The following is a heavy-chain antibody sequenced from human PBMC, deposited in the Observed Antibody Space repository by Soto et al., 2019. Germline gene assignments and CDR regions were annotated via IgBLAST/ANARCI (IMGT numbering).Heavy chain of an antibody. CDR3: ASNIAAAGFDFDY. J-gene: IGHJ4*02. V-gene: IGHV3-30-3*01. D-gene: IGHD6-13*01. CDR1: GFTFSSYA. CDR2: ISYDGSNK. Sequence: PGGSLRLSCAASGFTFSSYAMHWVRQAPGKGLEWVAVISYDGSNKYYADSVKGRFTISRDNSKNSLYLQMNSLRAEDTAVYYCASNIAAAGFDFDYWGQGTLVTVSS.